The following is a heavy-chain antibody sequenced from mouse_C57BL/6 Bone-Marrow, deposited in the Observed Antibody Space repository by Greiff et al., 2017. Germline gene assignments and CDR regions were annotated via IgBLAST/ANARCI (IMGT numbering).Heavy chain of an antibody. J-gene: IGHJ2*01. D-gene: IGHD1-1*01. CDR3: ARGGYYYYGSSYVFDY. CDR2: ISDGGSYT. V-gene: IGHV5-4*03. Sequence: DVKLVESGGGLVKPGGSLKLSCAASGFTFSSYAMSWVRQTPEKRLEWVATISDGGSYTYYPDNVKGRFTISRDNAKNNLYLQMSHLKSEDTAMYYYARGGYYYYGSSYVFDYWGQGTTLTVSS. CDR1: GFTFSSYA.